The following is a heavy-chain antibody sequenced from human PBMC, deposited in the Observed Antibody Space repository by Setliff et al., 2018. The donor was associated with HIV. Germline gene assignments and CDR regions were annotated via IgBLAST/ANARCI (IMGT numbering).Heavy chain of an antibody. Sequence: PSETLSLTCTVSGDSITSHYWSWIRQPAGKGLEWIGRIYSSGRTTYNPSLKSRFTMALDTSRNEVSLKVSSVTAADAAVYYCARDRPHGGWFSTSWDYYYMDVWGKGTTVTVSS. J-gene: IGHJ6*03. CDR1: GDSITSHY. D-gene: IGHD3-10*01. V-gene: IGHV4-4*07. CDR2: IYSSGRT. CDR3: ARDRPHGGWFSTSWDYYYMDV.